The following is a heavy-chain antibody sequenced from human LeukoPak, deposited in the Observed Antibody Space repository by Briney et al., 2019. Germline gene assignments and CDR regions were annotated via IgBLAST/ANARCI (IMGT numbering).Heavy chain of an antibody. V-gene: IGHV3-66*01. D-gene: IGHD3-3*01. CDR1: GFTVSSNY. J-gene: IGHJ6*02. Sequence: GGSLRLSCAASGFTVSSNYMSLVRQAPGKGLEWVSVIYSGGSTYYADSVKGRFTISRDNSKNTLYLQMNSLRAEDTAVYYCARDASGGLRFLSPYYYGMDVWGQGTTVTVSS. CDR2: IYSGGST. CDR3: ARDASGGLRFLSPYYYGMDV.